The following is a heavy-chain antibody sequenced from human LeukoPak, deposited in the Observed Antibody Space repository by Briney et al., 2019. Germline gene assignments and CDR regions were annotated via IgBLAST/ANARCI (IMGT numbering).Heavy chain of an antibody. D-gene: IGHD5-12*01. V-gene: IGHV1-2*02. CDR1: GYIFTDYY. J-gene: IGHJ4*02. CDR3: ALRDHRGYDYFDY. Sequence: ASVKVSCQGSGYIFTDYYLHWVRQAPGQGLEWMGWINPNSGGTNYAQKFQGRVTMTRDTSISTAYVELSRLRSDDTAVYYCALRDHRGYDYFDYWGQGTLVTVSS. CDR2: INPNSGGT.